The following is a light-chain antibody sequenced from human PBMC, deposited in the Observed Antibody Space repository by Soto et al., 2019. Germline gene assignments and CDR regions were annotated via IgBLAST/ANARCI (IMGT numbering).Light chain of an antibody. CDR3: QESYISPIP. J-gene: IGKJ5*01. V-gene: IGKV1-39*01. CDR1: QIISTS. Sequence: IQMTQSTSSLYASVGDRVTITCRASQIISTSLHWYQQKPGKAPKLLIYAASSLQPGVPSRFSGSGSGTDFTLTISSLQPEDFGTFFCQESYISPIPFCQGRRLAIK. CDR2: AAS.